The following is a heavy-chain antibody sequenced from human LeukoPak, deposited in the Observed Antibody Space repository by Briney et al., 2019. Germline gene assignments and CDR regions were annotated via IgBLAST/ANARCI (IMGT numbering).Heavy chain of an antibody. Sequence: SSETPSLTCTVSGGPISSHYWSWSRQPPGEGLEWIGYISYSGRINYNPSLKSRVTLSLDTSKNQFSLTLTSVTAADTAVYYCARGAGWWDYWGPGTLVTVSS. V-gene: IGHV4-59*11. J-gene: IGHJ4*01. CDR1: GGPISSHY. D-gene: IGHD2-15*01. CDR2: ISYSGRI. CDR3: ARGAGWWDY.